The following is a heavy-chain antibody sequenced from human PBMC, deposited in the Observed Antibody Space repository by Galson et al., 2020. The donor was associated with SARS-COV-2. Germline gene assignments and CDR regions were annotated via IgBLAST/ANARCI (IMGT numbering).Heavy chain of an antibody. CDR3: AKTGGDSCDPIIDF. CDR2: LCGSSSST. Sequence: GGTLRLSCAASGFTFSSHAMSWVRQAPGKGLEWVATLCGSSSSTYYADSVKGRLTISRDISESTLYLQMNSLRGEDTALYYCAKTGGDSCDPIIDFWGQGTLVTVSS. D-gene: IGHD2-15*01. CDR1: GFTFSSHA. V-gene: IGHV3-23*01. J-gene: IGHJ4*02.